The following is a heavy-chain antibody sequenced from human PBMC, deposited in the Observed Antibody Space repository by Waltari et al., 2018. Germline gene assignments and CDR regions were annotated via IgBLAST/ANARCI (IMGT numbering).Heavy chain of an antibody. CDR2: INPKNGDT. CDR1: GYTFTGYA. V-gene: IGHV1-2*06. D-gene: IGHD3-22*01. J-gene: IGHJ4*02. Sequence: LVQSGAEVKKPGASVKVSCKASGYTFTGYAILWVRQAPGQGVEWMGRINPKNGDTHYAQNFQGRVALTTDTSTNTAFMELQRLRSDDTAVYYCLRDSSGSHFDYWGQGTLVTVSS. CDR3: LRDSSGSHFDY.